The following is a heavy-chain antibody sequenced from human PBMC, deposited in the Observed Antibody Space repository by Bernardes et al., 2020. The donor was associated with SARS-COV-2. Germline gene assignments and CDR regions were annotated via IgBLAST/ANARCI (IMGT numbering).Heavy chain of an antibody. V-gene: IGHV3-30*18. CDR2: ISYEGSKK. CDR3: AKVQAILWIRPYQSAMDV. D-gene: IGHD5-18*01. J-gene: IGHJ6*02. CDR1: GFTFINFG. Sequence: GGSLRLSCAASGFTFINFGIHWVRQAPGKGLEWVATISYEGSKKYYADSVEGRFTISKDNSKNTVYLQMSSLRPEDTAVYYCAKVQAILWIRPYQSAMDVWGQGTTVAVSS.